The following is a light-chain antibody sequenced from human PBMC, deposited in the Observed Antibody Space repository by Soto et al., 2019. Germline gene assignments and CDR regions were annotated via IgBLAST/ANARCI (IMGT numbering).Light chain of an antibody. CDR2: VNS. J-gene: IGLJ2*01. V-gene: IGLV1-40*01. CDR3: QSYDSSLSAVV. CDR1: SSNIAAGYD. Sequence: QSVLTQPPSVSGAPGQRVTISCTWSSSNIAAGYDVHWYQHLPGTAPKLLIYVNSNRPSGVPDRFSGSQSGTSASLAITGLQAEDEADYSCQSYDSSLSAVVFGGGTKLTVL.